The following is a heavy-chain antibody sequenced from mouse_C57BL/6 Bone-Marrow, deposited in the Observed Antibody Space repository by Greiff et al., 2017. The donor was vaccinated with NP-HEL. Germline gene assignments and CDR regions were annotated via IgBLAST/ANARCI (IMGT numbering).Heavy chain of an antibody. V-gene: IGHV1-39*01. CDR2: INPNSGTT. CDR1: GYSFTDYN. D-gene: IGHD1-1*02. CDR3: ASWVALAY. Sequence: VQLQQSGPELVKPGASVKISCTASGYSFTDYNMNWVKQSTGKSLEWIGVINPNSGTTSYTQKFKGQATLTVDQSSSTAYMQLNSLTSEDSAGDYCASWVALAYWGQGTLVTVSS. J-gene: IGHJ3*01.